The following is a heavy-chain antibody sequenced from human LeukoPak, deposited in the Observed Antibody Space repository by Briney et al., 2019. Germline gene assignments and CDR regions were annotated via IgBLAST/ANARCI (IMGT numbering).Heavy chain of an antibody. CDR3: ASVGDWNDAFDY. CDR1: GGTFSSYA. J-gene: IGHJ4*02. D-gene: IGHD1-1*01. Sequence: VASVKVSCKASGGTFSSYAISWVRQAPGQGLEWMGGIIPIFGTANYAQKFQGRVTITADESTSTAYMELSSLRSEDTAVYYCASVGDWNDAFDYWGQGTLVTVSS. CDR2: IIPIFGTA. V-gene: IGHV1-69*13.